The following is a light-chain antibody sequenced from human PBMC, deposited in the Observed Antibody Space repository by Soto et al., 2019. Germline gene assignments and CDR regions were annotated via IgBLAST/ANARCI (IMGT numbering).Light chain of an antibody. V-gene: IGKV1-12*01. CDR1: QDISTW. CDR2: AAS. Sequence: DIPMTQSPSSVSAGVGDRVTTTFRASQDISTWFAWYQQQPGRAPKPLIYAASTLQGGGPSRFSGSGSGTDFTLTISSLRPEDFATYYCQQAHSFPVTFGQGTRLEI. CDR3: QQAHSFPVT. J-gene: IGKJ5*01.